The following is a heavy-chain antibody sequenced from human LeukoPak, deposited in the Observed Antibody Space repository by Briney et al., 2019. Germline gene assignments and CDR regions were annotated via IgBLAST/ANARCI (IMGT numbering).Heavy chain of an antibody. J-gene: IGHJ4*02. D-gene: IGHD5-12*01. CDR1: GGSISSYY. Sequence: PSETLSLTCTVSGGSISSYYWSWIRQPPGKGLEWIGYIYDTGSFNYNPALKSRVTVSLDTSKRQVSLKLSSVTAADTAVYYCARVGHSGYDYWGQGTLVTVSS. CDR2: IYDTGSF. V-gene: IGHV4-59*12. CDR3: ARVGHSGYDY.